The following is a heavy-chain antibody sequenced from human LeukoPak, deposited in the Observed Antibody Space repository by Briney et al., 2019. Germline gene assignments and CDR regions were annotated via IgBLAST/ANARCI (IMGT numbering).Heavy chain of an antibody. J-gene: IGHJ4*02. D-gene: IGHD4-17*01. CDR2: ISSDGDNT. CDR1: GYIFSKYC. CDR3: VRVNDYGDRNLYYFGY. V-gene: IGHV3-64D*06. Sequence: GGSLRLFCSASGYIFSKYCMYWARQAPGKGLEFVSAISSDGDNTFYADSVKGRFTISRDNSKNTLYLQTSSLRGEDTAVYYCVRVNDYGDRNLYYFGYWGQGTLVTVSS.